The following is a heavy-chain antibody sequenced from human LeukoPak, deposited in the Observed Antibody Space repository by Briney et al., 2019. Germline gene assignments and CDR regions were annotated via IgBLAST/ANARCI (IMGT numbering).Heavy chain of an antibody. V-gene: IGHV1-24*01. D-gene: IGHD5-12*01. Sequence: ASVKVSFKASGYTFTGYYMHWVRQAPGQGLEWMGGFDPEDGATIYAQKFQGRVTVTEDTSTDTAYMELSSLRSEDTAVYYCATVVLYSGYYFDYWGQGTLVTVSS. CDR3: ATVVLYSGYYFDY. CDR1: GYTFTGYY. CDR2: FDPEDGAT. J-gene: IGHJ4*02.